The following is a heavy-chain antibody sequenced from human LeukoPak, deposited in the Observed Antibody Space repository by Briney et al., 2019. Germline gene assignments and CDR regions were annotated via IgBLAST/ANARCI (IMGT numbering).Heavy chain of an antibody. J-gene: IGHJ3*01. CDR3: AREYSGSYYVAAFDV. D-gene: IGHD1-26*01. V-gene: IGHV3-33*01. CDR1: GFTFNNYG. CDR2: IRSDGNNK. Sequence: GGSLRLSCAASGFTFNNYGMHWVRQAPGKGLEWVAVIRSDGNNKYYVDSVKGRFTVSRDKSKDTLYLQMNSLRAEDTAVYYCAREYSGSYYVAAFDVWGQGTLVTVSS.